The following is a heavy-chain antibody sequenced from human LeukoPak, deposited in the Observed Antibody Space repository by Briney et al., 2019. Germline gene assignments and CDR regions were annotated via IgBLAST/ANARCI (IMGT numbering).Heavy chain of an antibody. CDR1: GGSISSYY. Sequence: SETLSLTCTVSGGSISSYYWSWIRQPPGKGLEWIGYIYYSGSTNYNPSLKSRVTISVDTSKNRFSLKLSSVTAVDTAVYYCARAPPYCTNGVCYFYYGMDVWGQGTTVTVSS. V-gene: IGHV4-59*01. CDR3: ARAPPYCTNGVCYFYYGMDV. J-gene: IGHJ6*02. CDR2: IYYSGST. D-gene: IGHD2-8*01.